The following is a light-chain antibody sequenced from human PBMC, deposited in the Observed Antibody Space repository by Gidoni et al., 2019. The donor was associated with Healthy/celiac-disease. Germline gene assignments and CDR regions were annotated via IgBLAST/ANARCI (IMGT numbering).Light chain of an antibody. V-gene: IGLV1-40*01. Sequence: QSVLTQQPSGSGGTGQTVTISFTGSSSNIGAGYAVHWYQQLPGTAPKLLIYGNSSLPSGVPDRFSGPKSGTSASLSITVLQAEDEADYYCQSYDSSRRAVVFGGGTKLTVL. J-gene: IGLJ2*01. CDR2: GNS. CDR3: QSYDSSRRAVV. CDR1: SSNIGAGYA.